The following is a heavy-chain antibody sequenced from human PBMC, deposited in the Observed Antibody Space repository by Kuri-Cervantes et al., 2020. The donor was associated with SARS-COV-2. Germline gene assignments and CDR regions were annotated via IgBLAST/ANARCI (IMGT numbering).Heavy chain of an antibody. CDR2: TYYRSTWYN. Sequence: SQTLSLTCAISGDSVSSNSAAWNCIRQSPSRGLEWLGRTYYRSTWYNDYAVSVNSRITINPDTSKNQFSLQLNSVTPEDTAVYYCARGRGVIIMVFDYWGQGTLVTVSS. J-gene: IGHJ4*02. CDR3: ARGRGVIIMVFDY. V-gene: IGHV6-1*01. CDR1: GDSVSSNSAA. D-gene: IGHD3-10*01.